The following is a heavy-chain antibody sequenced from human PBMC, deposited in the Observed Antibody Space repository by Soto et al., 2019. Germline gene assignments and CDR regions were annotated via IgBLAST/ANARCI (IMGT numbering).Heavy chain of an antibody. CDR3: AKTLYYYDTGGYQ. CDR1: GYSFTTYW. D-gene: IGHD3-22*01. Sequence: PGESLKISCKGSGYSFTTYWIGWVRQMPGKGLEWMGIIYPGDSDTRYSPSFQGQVTISADKSISTAYLQWSSLKASDTAVYYCAKTLYYYDTGGYQWGQGTLVTVSS. V-gene: IGHV5-51*01. CDR2: IYPGDSDT. J-gene: IGHJ4*02.